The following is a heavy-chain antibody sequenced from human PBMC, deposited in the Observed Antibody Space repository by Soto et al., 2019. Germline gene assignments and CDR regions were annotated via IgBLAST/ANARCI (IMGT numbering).Heavy chain of an antibody. CDR1: GGSISSGDYY. CDR2: IHSSGST. CDR3: ARDLDGLHDDTSGPFPRPG. Sequence: SETLSLTCTVSGGSISSGDYYWSWIRQAPGRGLEWIGYIHSSGSTYYNPSLKSRATMSIDTAGNQFSLKVSSVTVADTAVYYCARDLDGLHDDTSGPFPRPGWGQGTLVTVSS. D-gene: IGHD3-22*01. V-gene: IGHV4-30-4*01. J-gene: IGHJ1*01.